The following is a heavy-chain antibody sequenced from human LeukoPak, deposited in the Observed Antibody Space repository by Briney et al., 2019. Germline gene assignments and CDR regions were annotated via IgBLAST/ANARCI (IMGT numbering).Heavy chain of an antibody. Sequence: PGGSLRLSCAASGFTFSDYYMSWVRQAPGKGLEWVSSISSSSSYIYYADSVKGRFTISRDNAKNSLYLQMNSLRAEDTAVYYCASQPYDSSGYSDGYWGQGTLVTVSS. CDR2: ISSSSSYI. V-gene: IGHV3-11*06. CDR1: GFTFSDYY. CDR3: ASQPYDSSGYSDGY. D-gene: IGHD3-22*01. J-gene: IGHJ4*02.